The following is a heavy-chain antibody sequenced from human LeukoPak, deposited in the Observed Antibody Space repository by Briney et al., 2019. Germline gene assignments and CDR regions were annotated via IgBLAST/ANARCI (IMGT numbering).Heavy chain of an antibody. CDR2: ISYDGSNK. Sequence: PGGPLRLSCAASGLTFSSYAMHWVRQAPGKGLEWVAVISYDGSNKYYADSVKGRFTISRDNSKNTLYLQMNSLRAEDTAVYYCARDFSSMVRGVIIDWGQGTLVTVSS. CDR3: ARDFSSMVRGVIID. CDR1: GLTFSSYA. D-gene: IGHD3-10*01. V-gene: IGHV3-30-3*01. J-gene: IGHJ4*02.